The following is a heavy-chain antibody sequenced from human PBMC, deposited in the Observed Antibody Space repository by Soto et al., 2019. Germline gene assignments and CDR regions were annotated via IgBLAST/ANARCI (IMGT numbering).Heavy chain of an antibody. CDR3: ARDSGYYYGSGSDY. V-gene: IGHV1-2*02. CDR2: INPNSGGT. CDR1: GYTFTGYY. Sequence: GASVKVSCKASGYTFTGYYMHWVRQAPGQGLEWMGRINPNSGGTNYAQKFQGRVTMTRDTSISTAYMELSRLRSEDTAVYYCARDSGYYYGSGSDYWGQGTLVTVSS. J-gene: IGHJ4*02. D-gene: IGHD3-10*01.